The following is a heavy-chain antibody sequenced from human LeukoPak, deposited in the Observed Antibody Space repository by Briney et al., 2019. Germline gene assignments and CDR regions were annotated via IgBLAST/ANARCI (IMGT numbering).Heavy chain of an antibody. V-gene: IGHV4-34*01. Sequence: SETLSLTCAVYGGXFSGYYCSWIRQPPGKGLEWIGEINHSGSTNYNPSLKSRVTISVDTSKNQFSLKVSSVTAADTAVYYCASRDTAMVMAPDAFDIWGQGTMVTVSS. CDR2: INHSGST. D-gene: IGHD5-18*01. CDR3: ASRDTAMVMAPDAFDI. CDR1: GGXFSGYY. J-gene: IGHJ3*02.